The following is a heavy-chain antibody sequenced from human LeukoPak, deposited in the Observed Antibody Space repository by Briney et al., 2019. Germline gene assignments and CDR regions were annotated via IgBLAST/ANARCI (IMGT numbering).Heavy chain of an antibody. D-gene: IGHD3-10*01. CDR1: GGSISSYY. CDR3: ARMVRGAALDY. V-gene: IGHV4-59*08. J-gene: IGHJ4*02. CDR2: IYYSGST. Sequence: PSGTLTLTCTVSGGSISSYYWSWIRQAPGKGLEWIGDIYYSGSTNYNASLKSRVTISVDTSKNQFSLKLRSVTAADTAVSYCARMVRGAALDYWGQGTLVTVSS.